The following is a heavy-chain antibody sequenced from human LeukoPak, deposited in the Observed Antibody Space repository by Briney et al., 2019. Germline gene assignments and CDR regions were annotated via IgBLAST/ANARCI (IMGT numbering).Heavy chain of an antibody. CDR3: ARHSVATTDYFDY. D-gene: IGHD1-26*01. Sequence: GESLKISCKGSGYSFTNYWIGWVRQMPGKGLEWMGIIYPGDSDTRYSPSFQGQVTISADKSISTAYLQWSSLKASDTAMYYCARHSVATTDYFDYWGQGTLVTVSS. J-gene: IGHJ4*02. V-gene: IGHV5-51*01. CDR2: IYPGDSDT. CDR1: GYSFTNYW.